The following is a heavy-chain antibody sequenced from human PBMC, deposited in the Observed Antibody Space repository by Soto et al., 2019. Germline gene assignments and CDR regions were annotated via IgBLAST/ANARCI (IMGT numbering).Heavy chain of an antibody. CDR3: ARLIVVMGFDY. D-gene: IGHD3-22*01. Sequence: LSLTCTVSGGSISSSSYYWGWIRQPPGKGLEWIGSIYYSGSTYYNPSLKSRVTISVDTSKNQFSLKLSSVTAADTAVYYCARLIVVMGFDYWGQGTLVTVSS. V-gene: IGHV4-39*01. J-gene: IGHJ4*02. CDR1: GGSISSSSYY. CDR2: IYYSGST.